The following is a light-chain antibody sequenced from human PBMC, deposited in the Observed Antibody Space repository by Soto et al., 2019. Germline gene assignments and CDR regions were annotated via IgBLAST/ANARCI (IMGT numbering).Light chain of an antibody. J-gene: IGKJ1*01. V-gene: IGKV1-5*03. CDR2: EGS. CDR1: QSINTW. Sequence: DLQMTQSPSTLPASVGVRITITCRDSQSINTWLAWYQQKRWEAPKLLIYEGSTLERGVPSRFSGSGSVTEFSLTISRLQLDDFATVYCQEYKTYSRTFGQGTKVE. CDR3: QEYKTYSRT.